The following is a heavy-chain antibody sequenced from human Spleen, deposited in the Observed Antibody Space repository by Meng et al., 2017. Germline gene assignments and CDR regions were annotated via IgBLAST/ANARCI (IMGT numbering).Heavy chain of an antibody. D-gene: IGHD6-19*01. CDR3: VRSSGWVRTGFDP. CDR1: GCSISTSDYY. CDR2: IGHSGIT. V-gene: IGHV4-39*01. J-gene: IGHJ5*02. Sequence: QLQLQESGPGLVKPSETLSLPCTVSGCSISTSDYYWGWIRQPPGKGLEWIGSIGHSGITYYTPSLKSRVTVSIDTSKSQFSLKLTSVTAADTAVYYCVRSSGWVRTGFDPWGQGTLVTVSS.